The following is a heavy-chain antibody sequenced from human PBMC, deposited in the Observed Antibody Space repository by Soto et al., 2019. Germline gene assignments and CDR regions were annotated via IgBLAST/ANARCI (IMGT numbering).Heavy chain of an antibody. D-gene: IGHD3-10*02. CDR2: IYYSGST. V-gene: IGHV4-59*01. Sequence: SETLSLTCTVSGGSISSYYWSWIRQPPGKGLEWIGYIYYSGSTNYNPSLKSRVTISVDTSKNQFSLKLSSVTAADTAVYYCARGMFTYYFDYWGQGTLVTVSS. J-gene: IGHJ4*02. CDR3: ARGMFTYYFDY. CDR1: GGSISSYY.